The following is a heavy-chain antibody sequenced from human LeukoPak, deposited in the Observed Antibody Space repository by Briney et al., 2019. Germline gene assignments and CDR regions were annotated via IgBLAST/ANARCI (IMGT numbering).Heavy chain of an antibody. D-gene: IGHD1-26*01. CDR1: GFSFSNYW. Sequence: GGSLRLSCAASGFSFSNYWMHWVRQAPGKGLVWVSRISINGSTTDYVDSVKGRFTISRDSARNTLFLQMNGLRLDDSAIYYCAKDVGGRLGPWGQGALVTVSS. CDR2: ISINGSTT. J-gene: IGHJ5*02. V-gene: IGHV3-74*01. CDR3: AKDVGGRLGP.